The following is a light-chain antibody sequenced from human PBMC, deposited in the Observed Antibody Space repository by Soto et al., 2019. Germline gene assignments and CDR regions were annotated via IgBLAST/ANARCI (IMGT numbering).Light chain of an antibody. J-gene: IGKJ4*01. CDR2: EVS. CDR3: MQSLQLPLT. Sequence: DIVMTQTPLSLSVTPGQPASISCKSSQSLLDSDGKTFLYWYVHKPGHPPQLLIYEVSNRFAGVPDRFSGSGSETDFTLGISRVEADDVAMYYCMQSLQLPLTFGGGTKVDIK. CDR1: QSLLDSDGKTF. V-gene: IGKV2D-29*01.